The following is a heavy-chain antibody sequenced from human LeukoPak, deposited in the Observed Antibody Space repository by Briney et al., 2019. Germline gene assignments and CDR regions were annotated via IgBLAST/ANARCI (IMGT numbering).Heavy chain of an antibody. CDR1: GFTFSDYY. CDR3: AIDHNAKYSGYDYSEY. Sequence: GGSLRLSCAASGFTFSDYYMSWIRQAPGKGLEWVSYISSSGSTIYYADSVKGRFTISRDNAKNSLYLQMNSLKAEDTAVYYCAIDHNAKYSGYDYSEYWGQGTLVTVSS. CDR2: ISSSGSTI. D-gene: IGHD5-12*01. J-gene: IGHJ4*02. V-gene: IGHV3-11*01.